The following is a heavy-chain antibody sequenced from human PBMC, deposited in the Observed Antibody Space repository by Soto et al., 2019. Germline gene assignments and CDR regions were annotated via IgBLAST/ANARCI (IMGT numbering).Heavy chain of an antibody. V-gene: IGHV3-30-3*01. D-gene: IGHD4-17*01. J-gene: IGHJ4*02. CDR2: ISYDGSNK. Sequence: GGSLRLSCAASGFTFSNYDMHWVRQAPGKGLEWVAGISYDGSNKYYAESVKARFTISRDNSKNTLYLQMNSLRPEDTAVYYCARDDYGDYCFDDWGQGTLVTVYS. CDR3: ARDDYGDYCFDD. CDR1: GFTFSNYD.